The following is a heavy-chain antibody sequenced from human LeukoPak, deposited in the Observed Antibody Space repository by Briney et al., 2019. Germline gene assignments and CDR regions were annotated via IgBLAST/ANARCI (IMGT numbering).Heavy chain of an antibody. Sequence: GGSLRLSCAASGFTFSSYDMHWVRQATGKGLEWVSATGTAGDPYYPGSVKGRFTISRENAKTSLYLQMNSLRAGDTAVYYCARGNYYGSGSYSNYYYYGTDVWGKGTTVTVSS. CDR1: GFTFSSYD. J-gene: IGHJ6*04. V-gene: IGHV3-13*05. CDR3: ARGNYYGSGSYSNYYYYGTDV. CDR2: TGTAGDP. D-gene: IGHD3-10*01.